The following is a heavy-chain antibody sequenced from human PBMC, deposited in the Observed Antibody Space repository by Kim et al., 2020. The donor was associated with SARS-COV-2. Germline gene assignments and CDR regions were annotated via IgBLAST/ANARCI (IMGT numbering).Heavy chain of an antibody. D-gene: IGHD6-13*01. CDR2: IYYSGST. CDR1: GGSISSYY. Sequence: SETLSLTCTVSGGSISSYYWSWIRQPPGKGLEWIGYIYYSGSTNYNPSLKSRVTISVDTSKNQFSLKLSSVTAADTAVYYCARDYVGSSWPWDYYYGMDVWGQGTTVTVSS. V-gene: IGHV4-59*13. J-gene: IGHJ6*02. CDR3: ARDYVGSSWPWDYYYGMDV.